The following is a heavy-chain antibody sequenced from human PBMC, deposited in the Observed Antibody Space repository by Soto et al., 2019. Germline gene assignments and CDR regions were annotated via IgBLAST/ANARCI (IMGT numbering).Heavy chain of an antibody. D-gene: IGHD6-13*01. V-gene: IGHV3-23*01. CDR2: ISGSGTTT. J-gene: IGHJ4*02. Sequence: EIQLLGSGGGLVQPGGSLRLSCAASEFTFSNYAMSWVRQAPNKGLEWVSTISGSGTTTYYADSAKGRFTISRDNSRNTLHLQMNSLRVEDTAVYYCAKTLLSTSWYGLHDYVSQGTLVTVSS. CDR3: AKTLLSTSWYGLHDY. CDR1: EFTFSNYA.